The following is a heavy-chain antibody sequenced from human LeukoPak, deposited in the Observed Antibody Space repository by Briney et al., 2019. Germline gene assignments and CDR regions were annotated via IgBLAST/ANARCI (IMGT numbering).Heavy chain of an antibody. Sequence: SETLSLTCTVSGGSISSYYWSWIRQPPGKGLEWIGYIYYSGSTNYNPSLKSRVTISVDKSKNQFSLKLSSVTAADTAVYYCARGVLLWFGEGGAFDIWGQGTMVTVSS. J-gene: IGHJ3*02. CDR1: GGSISSYY. D-gene: IGHD3-10*01. CDR2: IYYSGST. CDR3: ARGVLLWFGEGGAFDI. V-gene: IGHV4-59*12.